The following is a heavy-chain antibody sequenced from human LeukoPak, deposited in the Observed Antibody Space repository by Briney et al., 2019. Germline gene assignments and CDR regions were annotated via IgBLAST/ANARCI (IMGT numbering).Heavy chain of an antibody. V-gene: IGHV3-48*03. D-gene: IGHD6-13*01. CDR1: GFTFSSYA. Sequence: PGGSLRLSCAASGFTFSSYAVSWVRQAPGKGLEWVSYISIRGSTIYYADSVKGRFTISRDNAKNSLYLQMNSLRAEDTAVYYCARDSSSWYGTPYFAYWGQGTLVTVSS. CDR2: ISIRGSTI. CDR3: ARDSSSWYGTPYFAY. J-gene: IGHJ4*02.